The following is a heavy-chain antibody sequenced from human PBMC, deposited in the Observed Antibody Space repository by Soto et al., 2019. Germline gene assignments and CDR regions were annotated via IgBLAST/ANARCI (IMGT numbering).Heavy chain of an antibody. CDR2: IYYSGST. J-gene: IGHJ3*02. CDR3: AKNPRPKITMVRGVAPDDAFDI. Sequence: SDTLSLTCTVSGGSISSGGYYWSWIRQHPGKGLEWIGYIYYSGSTYYNPSLKSRVTISVDTSKNQFSLKLSSVTAADTAVYYCAKNPRPKITMVRGVAPDDAFDIWGQGTMVTVSS. CDR1: GGSISSGGYY. D-gene: IGHD3-10*01. V-gene: IGHV4-31*03.